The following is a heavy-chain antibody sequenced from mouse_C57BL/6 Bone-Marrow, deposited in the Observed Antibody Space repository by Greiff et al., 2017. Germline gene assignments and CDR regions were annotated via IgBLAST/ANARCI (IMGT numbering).Heavy chain of an antibody. CDR3: ARSPDGRSRFDY. CDR1: GFNIKDYY. V-gene: IGHV14-2*01. CDR2: IDPEGGDT. Sequence: EVQLQQSGAELVKPGASVKLSCTASGFNIKDYYMHWVKQRTEQGLAWIGRIDPEGGDTKYDQQFQGKATITADTSANTAYLQLSSLTSEDTAVYYCARSPDGRSRFDYWGQGTTLTVSS. J-gene: IGHJ2*01. D-gene: IGHD1-1*01.